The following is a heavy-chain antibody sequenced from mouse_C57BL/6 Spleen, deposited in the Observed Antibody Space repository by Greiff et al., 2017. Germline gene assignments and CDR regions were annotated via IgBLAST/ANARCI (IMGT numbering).Heavy chain of an antibody. CDR1: GFTFSDYG. CDR3: ARDYYYGSRSWFAY. D-gene: IGHD1-1*01. J-gene: IGHJ3*01. CDR2: ISSGSSTI. V-gene: IGHV5-17*01. Sequence: EVHLVESGGGLVKPGGSLKLSCAASGFTFSDYGMHWVRQAPEKGLEWVAYISSGSSTIYYADTVKGRFTISRDNAKNTLFLQMTSLRSEDTAMYYCARDYYYGSRSWFAYWGQGTLGTVSA.